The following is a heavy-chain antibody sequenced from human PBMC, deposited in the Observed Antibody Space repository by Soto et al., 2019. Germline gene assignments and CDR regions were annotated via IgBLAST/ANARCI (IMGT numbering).Heavy chain of an antibody. V-gene: IGHV3-53*01. CDR3: ARGLDSAKVGY. Sequence: VQLVESGGGLIQPGGSLRLSCAASGFTVSNNHMTWVRQAPGRGPEWVSTIYYNGNTYYADSEKGRFTISRDNSNSILYLQMNRLRAEDTAVYYCARGLDSAKVGYWGQGTLVTVSS. CDR2: IYYNGNT. D-gene: IGHD5-18*01. J-gene: IGHJ4*02. CDR1: GFTVSNNH.